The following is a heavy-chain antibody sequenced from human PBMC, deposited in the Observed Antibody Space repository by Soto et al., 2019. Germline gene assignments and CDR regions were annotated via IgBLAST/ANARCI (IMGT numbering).Heavy chain of an antibody. Sequence: SETLSLTCTVSGGSISSYYWSWIRQPPGKGLEWIGYIYYSGSTNYNPSLKSRVTISVDTSKNQFSLKLSSVTAADTAVYYCARGEIYSNYVYPSYYFDYWGQGTLVTVSS. CDR1: GGSISSYY. V-gene: IGHV4-59*12. CDR2: IYYSGST. CDR3: ARGEIYSNYVYPSYYFDY. D-gene: IGHD4-4*01. J-gene: IGHJ4*02.